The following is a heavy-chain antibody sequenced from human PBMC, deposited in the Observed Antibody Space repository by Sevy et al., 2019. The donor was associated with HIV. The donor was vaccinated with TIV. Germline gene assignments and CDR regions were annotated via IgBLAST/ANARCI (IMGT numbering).Heavy chain of an antibody. D-gene: IGHD4-17*01. Sequence: GESLKISCAASGFIFSSYSMNWVRQAPGKGLEWVASISRSNTYIYYADSVKGRFTISRDDAKNSLYLQMNSLRAEDTAVYYCARDYGGLNAFDFWGQRTMVTVSS. V-gene: IGHV3-21*01. CDR3: ARDYGGLNAFDF. CDR1: GFIFSSYS. CDR2: ISRSNTYI. J-gene: IGHJ3*01.